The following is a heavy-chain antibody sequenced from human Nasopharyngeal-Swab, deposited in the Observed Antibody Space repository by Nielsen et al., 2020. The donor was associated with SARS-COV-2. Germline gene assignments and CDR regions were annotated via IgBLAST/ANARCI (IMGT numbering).Heavy chain of an antibody. D-gene: IGHD3-10*01. J-gene: IGHJ3*02. Sequence: SETLSLTCTVSGGSISSSSYYWGWIRQPPGKGLEWIGSIYYSGSTYYNPSLKSRATISVDTSKNQFSLKLSSVTAADTAVYYCARDLRMVRGVMGAFDIWGQGTIVTVSS. V-gene: IGHV4-39*07. CDR1: GGSISSSSYY. CDR3: ARDLRMVRGVMGAFDI. CDR2: IYYSGST.